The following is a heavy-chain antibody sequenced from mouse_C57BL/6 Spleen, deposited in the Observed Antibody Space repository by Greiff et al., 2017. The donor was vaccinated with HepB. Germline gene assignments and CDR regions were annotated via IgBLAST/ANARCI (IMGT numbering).Heavy chain of an antibody. Sequence: VQLKQSGPGLVKPSQSLSLTCSVTGYSITSGYYWNWIRQFPGNKLEWMGYISYDGSNNYNPSLKNRISITRDTSKNQFFLKLKSVTTEDTATYYCARDRDPCYYGSSSYFDYWGQGTTLTVSS. CDR1: GYSITSGYY. J-gene: IGHJ2*01. CDR2: ISYDGSN. V-gene: IGHV3-6*01. D-gene: IGHD1-1*01. CDR3: ARDRDPCYYGSSSYFDY.